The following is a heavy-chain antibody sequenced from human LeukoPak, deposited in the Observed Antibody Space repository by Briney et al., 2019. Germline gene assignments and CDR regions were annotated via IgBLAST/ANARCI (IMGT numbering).Heavy chain of an antibody. V-gene: IGHV1-2*06. Sequence: ASVKVSCKASGYTFPGYYMHWVRQAPGQGLEWMGRINPNSGGTNYAQKFQGRVTMTRDTSISTAYMELSRLRSDDTAVYYCARVALGVYYDSSGFNWFDPWGQGTLVTVSS. J-gene: IGHJ5*02. CDR1: GYTFPGYY. CDR3: ARVALGVYYDSSGFNWFDP. D-gene: IGHD3-22*01. CDR2: INPNSGGT.